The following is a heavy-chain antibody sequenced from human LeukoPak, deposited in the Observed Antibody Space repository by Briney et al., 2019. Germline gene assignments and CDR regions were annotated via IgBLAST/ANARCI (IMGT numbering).Heavy chain of an antibody. CDR1: GLTFSRCS. Sequence: PGGSLRLSCAASGLTFSRCSMNWVRQAPGKGLEWVSSISSGSSYIYYADSVKGRFTISRDNAKNSLYLQMNSLRAEDTALYYCAKDTNYDILTGNADYWGQGTLVTVSS. J-gene: IGHJ4*02. CDR2: ISSGSSYI. CDR3: AKDTNYDILTGNADY. V-gene: IGHV3-21*04. D-gene: IGHD3-9*01.